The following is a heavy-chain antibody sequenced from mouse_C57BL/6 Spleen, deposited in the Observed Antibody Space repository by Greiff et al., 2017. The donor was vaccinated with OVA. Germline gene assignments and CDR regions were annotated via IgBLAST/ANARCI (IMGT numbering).Heavy chain of an antibody. CDR2: IYPGSGST. V-gene: IGHV1-55*01. Sequence: QVQLKQPGAELVKPGASVKMSCKASGYTFTSYWMTWVKQRPGQGLEWIGDIYPGSGSTNYNEKFKSKATLTVDTSSSTAYMQLSSLTSEDSAVYYCARSYDYGVGDYAMDYWGQGTSVTVSS. J-gene: IGHJ4*01. CDR3: ARSYDYGVGDYAMDY. CDR1: GYTFTSYW. D-gene: IGHD2-4*01.